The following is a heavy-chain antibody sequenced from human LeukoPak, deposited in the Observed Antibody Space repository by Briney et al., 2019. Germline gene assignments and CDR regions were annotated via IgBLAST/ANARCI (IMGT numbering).Heavy chain of an antibody. D-gene: IGHD1-26*01. CDR1: EFSVGSNY. Sequence: GGSLRLSCAASEFSVGSNYMTWVRQAPGKGLEWASSISSSSSYIYYADSVKGRFTISRDNAKNSLYLQMNSLRAEDTAVYYCAKETSYGVGATGSDYWGQGTLVTVSS. CDR2: ISSSSSYI. V-gene: IGHV3-21*01. J-gene: IGHJ4*02. CDR3: AKETSYGVGATGSDY.